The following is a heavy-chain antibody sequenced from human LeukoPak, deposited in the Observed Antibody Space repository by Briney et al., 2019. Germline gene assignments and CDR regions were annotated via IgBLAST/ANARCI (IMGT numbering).Heavy chain of an antibody. CDR1: GYTFTSYD. V-gene: IGHV1-8*01. D-gene: IGHD5-18*01. Sequence: GASVKVSCKASGYTFTSYDINWVRQATGQGLEWMGWMNPNSGNTGYAQKFQGRVTMTRNTSISTAYMELSSLRSEDTAVYYCARGVDTAMEYYFDYWGQGTLVTVSS. CDR3: ARGVDTAMEYYFDY. J-gene: IGHJ4*02. CDR2: MNPNSGNT.